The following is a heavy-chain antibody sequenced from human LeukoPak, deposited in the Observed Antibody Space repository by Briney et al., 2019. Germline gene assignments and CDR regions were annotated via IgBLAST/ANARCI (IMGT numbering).Heavy chain of an antibody. CDR3: AHSRHYDILTGYYFDY. Sequence: SGPTLVKPTQTLTLTCTFSGFSLRTSGVGVGWIRQPPGKALEWLALIYWDDDKRYSPSLKSRLTITKDTSKNQVVLTMTNMDPVDTATYYCAHSRHYDILTGYYFDYWGQGTLVTVSS. V-gene: IGHV2-5*02. D-gene: IGHD3-9*01. CDR2: IYWDDDK. J-gene: IGHJ4*02. CDR1: GFSLRTSGVG.